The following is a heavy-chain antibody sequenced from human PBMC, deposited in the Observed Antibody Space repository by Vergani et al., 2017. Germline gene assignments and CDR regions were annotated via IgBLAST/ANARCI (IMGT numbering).Heavy chain of an antibody. J-gene: IGHJ5*01. V-gene: IGHV3-30*02. D-gene: IGHD1-1*01. CDR2: IRYDESRK. CDR1: GFTFRSHG. CDR3: AKGKIETEGYNFELIFDS. Sequence: VQLVESGGGLVKPGGSLRLSCAASGFTFRSHGMHWVRQAPGKGLEWVTYIRYDESRKYYGDSVKGRFTISRDNSANMLHLQANSLRAEDTAVYYCAKGKIETEGYNFELIFDSWGPGTQVTVSS.